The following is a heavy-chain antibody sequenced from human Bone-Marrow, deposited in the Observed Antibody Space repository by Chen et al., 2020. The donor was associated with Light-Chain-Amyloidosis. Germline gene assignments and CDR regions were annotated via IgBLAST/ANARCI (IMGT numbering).Heavy chain of an antibody. D-gene: IGHD4-17*01. CDR2: LYTGGST. CDR1: GFTVSSNY. V-gene: IGHV3-53*01. J-gene: IGHJ4*02. CDR3: ARVRDPTYGGLDY. Sequence: EVQLVESGGGLIQPGGSLRLSCAASGFTVSSNYMSWVRQAPGKGLEWVSFLYTGGSTYYADSVNDRVTISRDNSKNTLYLQMSGLGAEDTAVYYCARVRDPTYGGLDYWGQGTLVTVSS.